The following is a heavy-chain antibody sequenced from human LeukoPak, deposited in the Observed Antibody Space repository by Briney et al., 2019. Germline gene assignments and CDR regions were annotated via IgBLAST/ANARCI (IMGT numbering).Heavy chain of an antibody. V-gene: IGHV3-21*01. Sequence: PGGSLRLSCAASGFTFSSYSMNWVRQAPGKGLEWVSSISSSSSYIYYADSVKGRFTISRDNAKNSLYLQMNSLRAEDTAVYYCARDRFFGSTMVRDTDAFDIWGQGTMVTVSS. CDR3: ARDRFFGSTMVRDTDAFDI. CDR2: ISSSSSYI. CDR1: GFTFSSYS. J-gene: IGHJ3*02. D-gene: IGHD3-10*01.